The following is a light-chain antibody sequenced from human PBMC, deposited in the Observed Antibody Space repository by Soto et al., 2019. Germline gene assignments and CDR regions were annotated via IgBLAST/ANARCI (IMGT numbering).Light chain of an antibody. J-gene: IGKJ5*01. V-gene: IGKV3-11*01. CDR2: DAS. CDR3: QDRGHWPPAVT. Sequence: TLVLSPKSRATRARRASQSVSSNLAWYQHKPGQPPSLLIYDASTRATGIPARVSGRVSGTSVVLAFLLQRPADLAVYFSQDRGHWPPAVTFGRGTRLEIK. CDR1: QSVSSN.